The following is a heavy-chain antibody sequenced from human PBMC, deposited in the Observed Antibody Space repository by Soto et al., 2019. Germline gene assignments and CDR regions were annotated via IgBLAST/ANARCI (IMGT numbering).Heavy chain of an antibody. V-gene: IGHV4-31*03. J-gene: IGHJ4*02. Sequence: QVQLQESGPGLVKPSQTLSLTCTVSGGSINSGAYYWSWIRQHPEKGLEWVGYIYYSGTTYYNPSLQSRLTISRDTAKNQFSLKLTSETAADTAVYYCARRIPTAGLSDYWGQGTLVTVSS. CDR1: GGSINSGAYY. CDR3: ARRIPTAGLSDY. CDR2: IYYSGTT. D-gene: IGHD6-13*01.